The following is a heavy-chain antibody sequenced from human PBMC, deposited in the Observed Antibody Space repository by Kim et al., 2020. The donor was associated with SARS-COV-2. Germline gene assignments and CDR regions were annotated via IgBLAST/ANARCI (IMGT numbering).Heavy chain of an antibody. J-gene: IGHJ5*02. CDR1: GFTFSSYW. CDR3: ARESGYSSSWKNWDWFDP. Sequence: GGSLRLSCAASGFTFSSYWMSWVRQAPGKGLEWVANIKQDGSEKYYVDSVKGRFTISRDNAKNSLYLQMNSLRAEDTAVYYCARESGYSSSWKNWDWFDPCGQGTLVTVSS. D-gene: IGHD6-13*01. CDR2: IKQDGSEK. V-gene: IGHV3-7*01.